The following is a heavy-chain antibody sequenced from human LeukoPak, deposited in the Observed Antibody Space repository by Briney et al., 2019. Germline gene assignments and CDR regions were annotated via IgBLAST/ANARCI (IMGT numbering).Heavy chain of an antibody. CDR1: GFTFSDYS. V-gene: IGHV3-23*01. D-gene: IGHD5-18*01. CDR3: AKDGYSYGLNYFDY. CDR2: ISGSGGST. Sequence: GGSLRLSCGASGFTFSDYSMNWVRQAPGKGLEWVSAISGSGGSTSYADSVKGRFTISRDNSKNTLYLQMNSLRAEDTAVYYCAKDGYSYGLNYFDYWGQGTLVTVSS. J-gene: IGHJ4*02.